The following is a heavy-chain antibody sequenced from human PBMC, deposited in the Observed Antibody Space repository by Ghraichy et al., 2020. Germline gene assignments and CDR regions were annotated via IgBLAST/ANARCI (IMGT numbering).Heavy chain of an antibody. CDR1: GFTFSRYW. J-gene: IGHJ4*02. CDR3: ARDSDSDY. D-gene: IGHD1-26*01. V-gene: IGHV3-7*03. Sequence: GESLNISCAASGFTFSRYWMTWVRQAPGKGLEWVANIKQDGSEKYYVDSVKGRFTISRDNAKNSLYLQMNSLRVEDTAVYYCARDSDSDYWGQGTLVTVSS. CDR2: IKQDGSEK.